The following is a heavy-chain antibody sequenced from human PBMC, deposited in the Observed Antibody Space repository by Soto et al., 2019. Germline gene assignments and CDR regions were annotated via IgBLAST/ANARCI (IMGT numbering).Heavy chain of an antibody. J-gene: IGHJ6*03. CDR3: ARGKEAPRPPPHMDV. CDR1: GGSFSGYY. CDR2: INHSGST. V-gene: IGHV4-34*01. Sequence: SETLSLTCAVYGGSFSGYYWSWIRQPPGKGLEWIGEINHSGSTNYNPSLKSRVTISVDTSKNQFSLKLSSVTAADTAVYYCARGKEAPRPPPHMDVWGKGTTVTVSS.